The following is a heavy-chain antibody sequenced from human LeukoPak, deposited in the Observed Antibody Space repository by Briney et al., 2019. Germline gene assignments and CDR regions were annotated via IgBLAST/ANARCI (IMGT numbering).Heavy chain of an antibody. Sequence: PGWSLRLSCAASGFXFSSCGIHWVRQAPGKGLEWVALISDDGSNKYYADSVKGRFTISRDNPKNTLYLQMNSLRAEDTAVYHCAKDGSSGWYQKSPFDYWGQGTLVTVSS. J-gene: IGHJ4*02. CDR3: AKDGSSGWYQKSPFDY. V-gene: IGHV3-30*18. CDR1: GFXFSSCG. CDR2: ISDDGSNK. D-gene: IGHD6-19*01.